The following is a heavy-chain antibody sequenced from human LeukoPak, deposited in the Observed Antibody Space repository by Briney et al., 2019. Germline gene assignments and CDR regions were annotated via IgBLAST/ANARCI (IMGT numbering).Heavy chain of an antibody. CDR1: GGSISSYY. CDR3: ASTLRFLEWFPMGY. J-gene: IGHJ4*02. D-gene: IGHD3-3*01. Sequence: PSETLSLTCTVSGGSISSYYWSWIRQPPGKGLEWIGYIYYSGSTNYNPSLKSRVTISVDTSKNQFSLKLSSVTAADTAVYYCASTLRFLEWFPMGYWAQGTLVTVSS. V-gene: IGHV4-59*01. CDR2: IYYSGST.